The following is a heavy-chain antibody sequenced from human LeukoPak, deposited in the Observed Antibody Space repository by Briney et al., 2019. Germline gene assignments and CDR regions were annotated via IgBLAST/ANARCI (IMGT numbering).Heavy chain of an antibody. D-gene: IGHD5-12*01. V-gene: IGHV4-59*12. J-gene: IGHJ4*02. CDR3: ARDNPYSGGGLYFDY. Sequence: SETLSLTCTVSGGSISSYYWSWIRQPPGKGLEWIGYIYYSGSTNYNPSLKSRVTISVDTSKNQFSLKLSSVTAADTAVYYCARDNPYSGGGLYFDYWGQGTLVTVSS. CDR2: IYYSGST. CDR1: GGSISSYY.